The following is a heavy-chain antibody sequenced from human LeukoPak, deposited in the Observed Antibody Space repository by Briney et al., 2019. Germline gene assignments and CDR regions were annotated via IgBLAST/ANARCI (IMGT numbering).Heavy chain of an antibody. CDR2: ISYDGSNK. V-gene: IGHV3-30*04. Sequence: GRSLRLSCAASGFTFSSYAMHWVRQAVGKGLEWVAVISYDGSNKYYADSVKGRFTISRDNSKNTLYLQMNSLRAEDTAVYSCARAICSGGSCYKVWSGWFDPWGQGTLVTVSS. CDR3: ARAICSGGSCYKVWSGWFDP. D-gene: IGHD2-15*01. J-gene: IGHJ5*02. CDR1: GFTFSSYA.